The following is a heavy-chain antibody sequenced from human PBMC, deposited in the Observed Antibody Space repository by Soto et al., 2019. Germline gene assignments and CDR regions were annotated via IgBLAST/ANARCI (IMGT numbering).Heavy chain of an antibody. J-gene: IGHJ3*02. D-gene: IGHD2-15*01. CDR1: GGTFSSYA. CDR3: ASTYCSGGSCPMDAFDI. Sequence: QVQLVQSGAEVKKPGSSVKVSCKASGGTFSSYAISWVRQAPGQGLEWMGGIIPIFGTANYAQKFQGRVTITADESTSTAYMELSRLRSEVTAVYYCASTYCSGGSCPMDAFDIRGQGTMVTVSS. CDR2: IIPIFGTA. V-gene: IGHV1-69*01.